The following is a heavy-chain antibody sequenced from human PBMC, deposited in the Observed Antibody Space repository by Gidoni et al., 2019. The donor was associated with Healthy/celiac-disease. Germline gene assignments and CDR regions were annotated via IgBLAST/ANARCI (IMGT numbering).Heavy chain of an antibody. CDR3: AHRRTLYSSSWYAAEKAERNWFDP. J-gene: IGHJ5*02. Sequence: QITLKESGPTLVKPTQTLTLTCTFSGFSLSTSGVGVGWIRQPPGKALEWLALSYWDDDKRYSPSLKSRLTITKDTSKNQVVLTMTNMDPVDTATYYCAHRRTLYSSSWYAAEKAERNWFDPWGQGTLVTVSS. V-gene: IGHV2-5*02. CDR1: GFSLSTSGVG. D-gene: IGHD6-13*01. CDR2: SYWDDDK.